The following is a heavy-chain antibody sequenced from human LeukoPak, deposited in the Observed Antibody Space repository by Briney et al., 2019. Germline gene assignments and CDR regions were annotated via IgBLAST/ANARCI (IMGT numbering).Heavy chain of an antibody. D-gene: IGHD5-12*01. Sequence: SETLSLTCTVSGGSISSSSYYWGWIRQPPGKGLEWIGSIYYSGSTYYNPSLKSRVTISVDTSKNQFSLKLSSVTAADTAVYYCARGYSGYDWDYWGQGTLVTVSS. V-gene: IGHV4-39*07. J-gene: IGHJ4*02. CDR3: ARGYSGYDWDY. CDR2: IYYSGST. CDR1: GGSISSSSYY.